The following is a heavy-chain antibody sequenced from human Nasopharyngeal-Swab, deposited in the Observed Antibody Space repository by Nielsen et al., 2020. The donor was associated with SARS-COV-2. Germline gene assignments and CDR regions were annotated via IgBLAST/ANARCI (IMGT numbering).Heavy chain of an antibody. Sequence: WIRQPPGKGLEWVAVTSRDGSDKYYADSVKGRFTMSRDTSKNVVYLEMNSLSIGDTAVYYCARSVNFDYGDLQPPFGYWGQGTLGTVSS. CDR3: ARSVNFDYGDLQPPFGY. CDR2: TSRDGSDK. D-gene: IGHD4-17*01. J-gene: IGHJ4*02. V-gene: IGHV3-30-3*01.